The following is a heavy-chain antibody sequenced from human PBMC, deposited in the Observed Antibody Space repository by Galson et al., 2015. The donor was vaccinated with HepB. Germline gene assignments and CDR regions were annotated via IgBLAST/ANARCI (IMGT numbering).Heavy chain of an antibody. CDR1: GYSFTNYW. V-gene: IGHV5-10-1*01. CDR3: ARHFSSSSAWFDP. CDR2: IDPSDSYT. Sequence: QSGAEVKKPGESLRISCKGSGYSFTNYWISWVRQMPGKGLEWMGRIDPSDSYTSYSPSFQGHVTISADKTINTAYLHWSSLKASDTAIYYCARHFSSSSAWFDPWGQGTRITVSS. J-gene: IGHJ5*02. D-gene: IGHD6-6*01.